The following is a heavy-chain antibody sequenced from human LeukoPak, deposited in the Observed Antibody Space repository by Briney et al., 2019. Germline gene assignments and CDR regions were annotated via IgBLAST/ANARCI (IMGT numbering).Heavy chain of an antibody. Sequence: SVKVSCKASGGTFSSYAISWVRQAPGQGLEWMGGIIPIFGTANYAQKFQGRVTTTADESTSTAYMELSSLRSEDTAVYYCAREIAAAGTLAIYYFDYWGQGTLVTVSS. CDR2: IIPIFGTA. J-gene: IGHJ4*02. CDR1: GGTFSSYA. CDR3: AREIAAAGTLAIYYFDY. V-gene: IGHV1-69*13. D-gene: IGHD6-13*01.